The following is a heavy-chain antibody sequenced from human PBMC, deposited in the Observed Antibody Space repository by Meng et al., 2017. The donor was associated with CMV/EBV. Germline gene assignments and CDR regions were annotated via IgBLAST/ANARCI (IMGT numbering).Heavy chain of an antibody. CDR2: INPSGGST. J-gene: IGHJ4*02. D-gene: IGHD3-3*01. Sequence: QAQVVQSGAEEKEPGASVKVACKASGYTFNSYYLHWGRQAPGQGLEWMGIINPSGGSTSYAQKFQGRVTMTRDTSTSTVYMELSSLRSEDTAVYYCARESSYDFSHDYWGQGTLVTVSS. V-gene: IGHV1-46*02. CDR1: GYTFNSYY. CDR3: ARESSYDFSHDY.